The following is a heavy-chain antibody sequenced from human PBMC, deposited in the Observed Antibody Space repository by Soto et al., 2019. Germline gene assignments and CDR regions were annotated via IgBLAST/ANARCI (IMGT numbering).Heavy chain of an antibody. Sequence: PGESLKISCKGSGYSFTSYWIGWVRQMPGKGLEWVGIIYPGDSDTRYSPSFQGQVTISADKSIRTAYLQWSSLKASDTAMYYCARTAAAGKYYYGVDVWGQGTTVNVSS. CDR3: ARTAAAGKYYYGVDV. J-gene: IGHJ6*02. CDR1: GYSFTSYW. D-gene: IGHD6-13*01. V-gene: IGHV5-51*01. CDR2: IYPGDSDT.